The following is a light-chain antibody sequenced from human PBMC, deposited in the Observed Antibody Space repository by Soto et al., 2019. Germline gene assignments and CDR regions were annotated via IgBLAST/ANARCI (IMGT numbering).Light chain of an antibody. Sequence: EIVLTQSPATLSLSPGERATLSCRASQSVSSYLAWYQHKPGQAPRLLIYDASNRATGIPVRFSGSGSGTDFTLTISSLEPEDFAVYYCQQRGNWLDGTFGPGTKVEIK. V-gene: IGKV3-11*01. CDR3: QQRGNWLDGT. CDR1: QSVSSY. CDR2: DAS. J-gene: IGKJ1*01.